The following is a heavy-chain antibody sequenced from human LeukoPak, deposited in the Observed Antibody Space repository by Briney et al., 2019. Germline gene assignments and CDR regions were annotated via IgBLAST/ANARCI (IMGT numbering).Heavy chain of an antibody. CDR2: IKQDGSEK. CDR1: GFTLSSYW. Sequence: GGSLRLSCAASGFTLSSYWMSWVRQAPGKGLEGVANIKQDGSEKYYVDSVKGRFTISRDNAKNSLYLQMNSLRAEDTAVYYCARETLYCSSTSCYKYYYYYGMDVWGQGTTVTVSS. J-gene: IGHJ6*02. V-gene: IGHV3-7*01. CDR3: ARETLYCSSTSCYKYYYYYGMDV. D-gene: IGHD2-2*02.